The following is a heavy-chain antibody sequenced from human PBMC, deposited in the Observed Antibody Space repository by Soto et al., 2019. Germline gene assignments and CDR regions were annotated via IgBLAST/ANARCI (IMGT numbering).Heavy chain of an antibody. CDR1: GYSVTSYW. CDR2: IDPSDSYI. J-gene: IGHJ6*02. Sequence: GESLKISCKGSGYSVTSYWISWVRQMPGKGLEWMGRIDPSDSYINYSPSFQGHVTISADKSISTAYLQWSSLKASDTAMYYCARLQVVMELNGMDVWGQGTTVTVSS. V-gene: IGHV5-10-1*01. CDR3: ARLQVVMELNGMDV. D-gene: IGHD2-15*01.